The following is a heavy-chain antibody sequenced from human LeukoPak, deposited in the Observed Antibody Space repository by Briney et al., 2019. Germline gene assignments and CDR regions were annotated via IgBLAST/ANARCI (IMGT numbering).Heavy chain of an antibody. CDR3: AKDRVNYYDSSGYFY. CDR1: GFTFSSYG. Sequence: GGSLRLSCAASGFTFSSYGMHWVRKAPGKGLEWVAVISYDGSNKYYADSVKGRFTISRDNSKNTLYLQMNSLRAEDTAVYYCAKDRVNYYDSSGYFYWGQGTLVTVSS. CDR2: ISYDGSNK. J-gene: IGHJ4*02. V-gene: IGHV3-30*18. D-gene: IGHD3-22*01.